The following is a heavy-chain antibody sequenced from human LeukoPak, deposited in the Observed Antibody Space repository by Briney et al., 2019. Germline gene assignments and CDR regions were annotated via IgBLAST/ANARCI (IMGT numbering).Heavy chain of an antibody. D-gene: IGHD2-15*01. CDR3: ARQYCSGGSCYYYGMDV. CDR2: IIPILGIA. J-gene: IGHJ6*02. Sequence: SVKVSCKASGGTFSSYAISWVRQAPGQGLEWMGRIIPILGIANYAQKFQGRVTITADKSTSTAYMELSSLRSEDTAVYYCARQYCSGGSCYYYGMDVWGQGTTVTVSS. V-gene: IGHV1-69*04. CDR1: GGTFSSYA.